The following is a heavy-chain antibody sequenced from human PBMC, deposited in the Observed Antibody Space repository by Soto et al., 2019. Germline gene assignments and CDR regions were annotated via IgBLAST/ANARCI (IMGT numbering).Heavy chain of an antibody. Sequence: QVQLQQWGAGLLKPSETLSLTCAVYGGSFSGYQWTWIRQTPGKGLEWIGEINDSGNINYNPSLKSRVTIFLDPPKKPFSLKLSSVNAADTAVYYCARGLILWFGELSRRGGYYYYMDVWGEGTTVIVSS. D-gene: IGHD3-10*01. CDR3: ARGLILWFGELSRRGGYYYYMDV. CDR1: GGSFSGYQ. CDR2: INDSGNI. V-gene: IGHV4-34*01. J-gene: IGHJ6*03.